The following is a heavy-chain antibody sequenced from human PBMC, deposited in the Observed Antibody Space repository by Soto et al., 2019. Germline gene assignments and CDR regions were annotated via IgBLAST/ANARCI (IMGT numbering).Heavy chain of an antibody. CDR3: AALDGDSSWPGGFDP. D-gene: IGHD6-13*01. V-gene: IGHV3-7*01. CDR2: IKQDGTEK. Sequence: PGGSLRLSCAASGFTFSTYWMSWVRRTPGKGLEWVANIKQDGTEKYYVDSVRGRLTVSRDNAKSSLYLQMNSLRAEDTAVYYCAALDGDSSWPGGFDPWVQGT. CDR1: GFTFSTYW. J-gene: IGHJ5*02.